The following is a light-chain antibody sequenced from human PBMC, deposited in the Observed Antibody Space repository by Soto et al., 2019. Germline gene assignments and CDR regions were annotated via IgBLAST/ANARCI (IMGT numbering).Light chain of an antibody. V-gene: IGLV1-40*01. J-gene: IGLJ2*01. Sequence: QSVLTQPPSVSGAPGQRVTISCTGSSSNIGAGYDVHWYQQLPGTAPKLLIYGNSNRPSGVPDRFSGSKSGTSASLAIAGVQAEDGADYYCQSYDSSLSGSIFGGGTQLTVL. CDR1: SSNIGAGYD. CDR2: GNS. CDR3: QSYDSSLSGSI.